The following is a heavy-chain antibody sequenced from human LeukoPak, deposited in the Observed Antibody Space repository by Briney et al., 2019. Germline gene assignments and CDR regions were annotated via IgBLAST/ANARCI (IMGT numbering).Heavy chain of an antibody. V-gene: IGHV3-30*04. Sequence: PGGSLRLSCAASGFTFSSYAMHWVRQAPGKGLEWVAVISYDGSNKYYADSVKGRFTISRDNSKNTLYLQMNSLRAEDTAVYYCARDPAGYSAYEGYFDYWGQGTLVTASS. CDR3: ARDPAGYSAYEGYFDY. D-gene: IGHD5-12*01. CDR2: ISYDGSNK. J-gene: IGHJ4*02. CDR1: GFTFSSYA.